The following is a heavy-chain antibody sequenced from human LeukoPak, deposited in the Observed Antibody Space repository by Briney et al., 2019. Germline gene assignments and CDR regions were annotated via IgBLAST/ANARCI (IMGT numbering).Heavy chain of an antibody. CDR3: ARDVPYYYESSGYYSLGFDI. CDR1: GFTFSGYW. CDR2: IQQDGSEK. Sequence: GGSLRLSCAASGFTFSGYWMNWVRQAPGKGLEWMANIQQDGSEKYYVDSVKGRFTISRDNAKNSLYLQMNSLRAEDTAVYYCARDVPYYYESSGYYSLGFDIWGQGTTVTVS. J-gene: IGHJ3*02. D-gene: IGHD3-22*01. V-gene: IGHV3-7*01.